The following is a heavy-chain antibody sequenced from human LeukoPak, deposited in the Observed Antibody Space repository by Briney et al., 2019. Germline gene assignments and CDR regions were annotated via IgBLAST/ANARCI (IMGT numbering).Heavy chain of an antibody. CDR1: GGSISSYY. Sequence: SEPLSLTCTFSGGSISSYYWSWLRQPPGKGLEWIGYIYYSGSTNYNPSLKSRVTISVDTSNNQFSLKLSSVTAADTAVYYCARDIGGATEDYWGQGTLVTVSS. D-gene: IGHD1-26*01. CDR2: IYYSGST. J-gene: IGHJ4*02. V-gene: IGHV4-59*12. CDR3: ARDIGGATEDY.